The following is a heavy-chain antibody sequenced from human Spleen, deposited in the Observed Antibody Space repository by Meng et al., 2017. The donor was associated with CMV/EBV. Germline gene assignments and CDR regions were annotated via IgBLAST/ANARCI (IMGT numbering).Heavy chain of an antibody. Sequence: QVLLLESGGVLVKPGGSLRFSCAASGFTFSDYYMSWIRQAPRKGLEWVSYISSSSSYTNYADSVKGRFTISRDNAKHSLYLQMNSLRAEDTAVYYCARDGYYQWILDYWGQGTLVTVSS. CDR1: GFTFSDYY. V-gene: IGHV3-11*05. D-gene: IGHD1-26*01. CDR3: ARDGYYQWILDY. J-gene: IGHJ4*02. CDR2: ISSSSSYT.